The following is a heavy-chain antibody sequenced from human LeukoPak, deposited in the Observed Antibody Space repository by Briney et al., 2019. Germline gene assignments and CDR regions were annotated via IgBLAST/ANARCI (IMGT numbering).Heavy chain of an antibody. J-gene: IGHJ4*02. CDR2: IYSGGTT. Sequence: GGSLRLSCAASGFSVSSKYMSCVRQPAGKGLEWVSVIYSGGTTFYADSVKGRFTISRDNSKNTLYLQMNSLRPDDTAVYYCTKLKGWYGDGYFVYCGPGILVTVSS. D-gene: IGHD6-19*01. CDR3: TKLKGWYGDGYFVY. CDR1: GFSVSSKY. V-gene: IGHV3-53*01.